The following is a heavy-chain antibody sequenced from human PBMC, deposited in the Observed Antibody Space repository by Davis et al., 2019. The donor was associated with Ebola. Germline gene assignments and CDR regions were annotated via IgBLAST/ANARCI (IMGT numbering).Heavy chain of an antibody. Sequence: PGGSLRLSCAASGFTFSSYWMSWVRQAPGKGLEWVANIKQDGSEKYYVDSVKGRFTISRDNAKNSLYLQMNSLRAEDTAVYYCVSNGDYVWYFDYWGQGTLVTVSS. D-gene: IGHD4-17*01. J-gene: IGHJ4*02. CDR3: VSNGDYVWYFDY. V-gene: IGHV3-7*01. CDR1: GFTFSSYW. CDR2: IKQDGSEK.